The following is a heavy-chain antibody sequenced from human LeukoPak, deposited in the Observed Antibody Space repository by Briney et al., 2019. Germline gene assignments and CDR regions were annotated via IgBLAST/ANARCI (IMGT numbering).Heavy chain of an antibody. D-gene: IGHD1-26*01. Sequence: PSETLSLTCTVSGGSISSGGYYWSWIRQHPGKGLEWIGYIYYSGSTYYNPSLKSRVTISVGTSKNQFSLKLSSVTAADTAVYYCASSGSYRNDAFDIWGQGTMVTVSS. CDR2: IYYSGST. V-gene: IGHV4-31*03. CDR1: GGSISSGGYY. CDR3: ASSGSYRNDAFDI. J-gene: IGHJ3*02.